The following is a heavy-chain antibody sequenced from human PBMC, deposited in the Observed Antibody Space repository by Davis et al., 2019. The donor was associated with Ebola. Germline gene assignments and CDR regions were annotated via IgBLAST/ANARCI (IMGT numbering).Heavy chain of an antibody. CDR1: GGSVSSGSYY. Sequence: MPSETLSPTCTLPGGSVSSGSYYWSSIRQPPGKGLEWIGYIYYSGSTNYNPALKSRVTISVDTSKNQFSLKLRSVTAADTAVYYCARVYYSSSNWFDPWGQGTLVTVSS. J-gene: IGHJ5*02. V-gene: IGHV4-61*01. D-gene: IGHD6-6*01. CDR3: ARVYYSSSNWFDP. CDR2: IYYSGST.